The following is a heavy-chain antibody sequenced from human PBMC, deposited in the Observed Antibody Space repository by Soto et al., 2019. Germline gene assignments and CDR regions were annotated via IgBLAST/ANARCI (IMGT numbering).Heavy chain of an antibody. CDR3: AKGMXXXXXXSIPG. V-gene: IGHV3-23*01. Sequence: GGSLRLSXAASGFTFRNYAMXWVRQAPGKGLEWVSAISGSGAATFYTDSVKGRFTISRDNSRNTLYLQMSSLRAGDTAKYYCAKGMXXXXXXSIPGWGQGTLVTVSS. J-gene: IGHJ1*01. CDR1: GFTFRNYA. CDR2: ISGSGAAT.